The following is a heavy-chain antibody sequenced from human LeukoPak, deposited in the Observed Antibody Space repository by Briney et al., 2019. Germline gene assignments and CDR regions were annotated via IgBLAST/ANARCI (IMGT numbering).Heavy chain of an antibody. CDR3: ATGVRWDFDY. J-gene: IGHJ4*02. V-gene: IGHV1-18*01. D-gene: IGHD4-23*01. CDR1: GYTLNSFG. CDR2: ISAYNGNT. Sequence: GASVKVSCKASGYTLNSFGISWVRQAPGQGLEWMGWISAYNGNTNYAQNLQGRVTMTTDTSTSTAYMELRSLRSDDTAVYVCATGVRWDFDYWGQGSLVTVSS.